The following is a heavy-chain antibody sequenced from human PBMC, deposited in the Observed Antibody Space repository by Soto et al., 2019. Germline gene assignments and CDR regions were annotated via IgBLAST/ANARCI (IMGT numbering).Heavy chain of an antibody. CDR1: GGSVSSGVYY. Sequence: NPSETLSLTCTVSGGSVSSGVYYWSWIRQSSGKGLEWIGHISHSGTTKSNPSLKSPVTISLDTAKNQFSLKVTSVTAADTAMYYCARASFYYDTSGYAVGWLDPWGQGTRVTVSS. J-gene: IGHJ5*02. V-gene: IGHV4-61*08. CDR3: ARASFYYDTSGYAVGWLDP. D-gene: IGHD3-22*01. CDR2: ISHSGTT.